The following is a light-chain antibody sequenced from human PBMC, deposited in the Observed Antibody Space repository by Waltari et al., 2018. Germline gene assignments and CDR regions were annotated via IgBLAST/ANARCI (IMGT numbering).Light chain of an antibody. CDR2: GAS. CDR3: QQHSTWPLT. J-gene: IGKJ4*01. CDR1: QSVGFS. V-gene: IGKV3-11*01. Sequence: EIVLTQSPATLSLSPGERATLSCRASQSVGFSLAWYQQKPGQAPRLLLYGASKGATGMPARFSGSGSGTDFTLTISSLEPGDFAVYYCQQHSTWPLTFGGGTKVEIK.